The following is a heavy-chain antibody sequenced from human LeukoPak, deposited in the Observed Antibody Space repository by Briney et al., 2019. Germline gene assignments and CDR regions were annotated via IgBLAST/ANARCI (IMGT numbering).Heavy chain of an antibody. J-gene: IGHJ6*03. V-gene: IGHV4-39*07. CDR2: INHSGST. CDR1: GGSISSSSYY. D-gene: IGHD1-26*01. CDR3: ARAWVGASYYYYYMDV. Sequence: SETLSLTCTVSGGSISSSSYYWGWIRQPPGKGLEWIGEINHSGSTNYNPSLKSRVTISVDTSKNQFSLKLRSVTAADTAVYYCARAWVGASYYYYYMDVWGKGTTVTVSS.